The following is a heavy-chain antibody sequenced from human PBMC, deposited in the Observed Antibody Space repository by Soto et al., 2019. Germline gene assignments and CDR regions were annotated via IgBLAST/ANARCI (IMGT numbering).Heavy chain of an antibody. CDR3: AKAASCSSATCATRYYYMDV. Sequence: PGGSLRLSCAASGFTFSSYAMNWVRQAPGKGLEWVSAISGSGGSTYYTDSVKGRFTISRDNSKNTLYLQMNRLRAEDTAVYYCAKAASCSSATCATRYYYMDVWGKGTTVTVSS. D-gene: IGHD2-2*01. CDR2: ISGSGGST. CDR1: GFTFSSYA. J-gene: IGHJ6*03. V-gene: IGHV3-23*01.